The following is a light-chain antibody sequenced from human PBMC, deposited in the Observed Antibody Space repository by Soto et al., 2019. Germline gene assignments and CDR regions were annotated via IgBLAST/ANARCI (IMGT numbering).Light chain of an antibody. J-gene: IGKJ4*01. V-gene: IGKV3-20*01. Sequence: EIVLTQSPGTVFLSPGERVTLSCRASQSVSSSYLAWYQQKPGQAPRLLIYGASSRATGIPDRFTGSGSGTDFTLTISRLEPEEFAVYYCQQYGTSPLTFGGGTKVEIK. CDR2: GAS. CDR3: QQYGTSPLT. CDR1: QSVSSSY.